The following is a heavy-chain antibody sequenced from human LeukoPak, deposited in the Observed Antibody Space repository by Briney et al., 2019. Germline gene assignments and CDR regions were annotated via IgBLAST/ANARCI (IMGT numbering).Heavy chain of an antibody. CDR2: INSDGIST. V-gene: IGHV3-74*01. CDR1: GFTFSSYW. J-gene: IGHJ6*02. Sequence: GGSLRLSCAASGFTFSSYWMHWVRQAPGKGLVWVSRINSDGISTSYADSVKGRFNISRDNAKNTLYLQMNSLRAEDTAVYYCARSHCSSTSCPFYYYGMDVWGQGTTVTVSS. D-gene: IGHD2-2*01. CDR3: ARSHCSSTSCPFYYYGMDV.